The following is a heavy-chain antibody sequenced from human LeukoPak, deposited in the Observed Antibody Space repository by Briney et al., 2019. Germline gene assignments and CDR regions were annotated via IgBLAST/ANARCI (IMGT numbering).Heavy chain of an antibody. J-gene: IGHJ4*02. D-gene: IGHD3-16*02. Sequence: ASVKVSCKASGYTFTSYAMNWVRQAPGQGLEWMGWINTNTGNPTYAQGFTGRFVFSLDTSVSTAYLQISSLKAEDTAVYYCARVGDYVWGSYRWAYYFDYWGQGTLVTVSS. CDR1: GYTFTSYA. V-gene: IGHV7-4-1*02. CDR2: INTNTGNP. CDR3: ARVGDYVWGSYRWAYYFDY.